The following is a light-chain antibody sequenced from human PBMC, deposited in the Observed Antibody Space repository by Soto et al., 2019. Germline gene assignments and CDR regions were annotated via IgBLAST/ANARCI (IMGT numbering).Light chain of an antibody. J-gene: IGKJ4*01. CDR3: QQYNNWPLT. CDR1: QSVSDN. Sequence: PGILSGSPGLSPTLSFRASQSVSDNLAWYQQKPGQAPRLLIYGASTRATGIPARFSGSGSGTEFTLTISSLQSEDFAVYYCQQYNNWPLTFGGGTKVDIK. CDR2: GAS. V-gene: IGKV3D-15*01.